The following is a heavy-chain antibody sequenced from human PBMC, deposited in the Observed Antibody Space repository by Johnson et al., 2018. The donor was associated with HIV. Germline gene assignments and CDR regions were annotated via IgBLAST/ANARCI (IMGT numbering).Heavy chain of an antibody. CDR2: ISFAGVKK. V-gene: IGHV3-30*03. Sequence: QVQLVESGGGLVQPGGSLRLSCAASGFTFSYAWMSWVRQAPGKGLEWVTVISFAGVKKYYADAVKGRFPISRDNSKNTLYLQMHSLRAEDTAVYYCARLRGAFDIWGQGTMVTVSS. CDR1: GFTFSYAW. CDR3: ARLRGAFDI. J-gene: IGHJ3*02.